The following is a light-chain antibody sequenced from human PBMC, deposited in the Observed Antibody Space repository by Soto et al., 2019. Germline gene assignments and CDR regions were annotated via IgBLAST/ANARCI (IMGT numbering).Light chain of an antibody. CDR3: TSYTPTGALV. V-gene: IGLV2-14*01. Sequence: LTQPASVSGSPGQSTTVSCTGTNTDVGGYNYVSWYQHRPGKAPRLMIYEVRNRLSGVSNRFSGSKSGNTASLTISGLQSEDEADYYCTSYTPTGALVFGSGTKLTVL. J-gene: IGLJ3*02. CDR1: NTDVGGYNY. CDR2: EVR.